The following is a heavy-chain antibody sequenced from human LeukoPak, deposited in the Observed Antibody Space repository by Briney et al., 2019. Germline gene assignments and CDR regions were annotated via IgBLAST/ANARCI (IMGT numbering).Heavy chain of an antibody. J-gene: IGHJ3*02. CDR3: ARDDSDGWSHDI. V-gene: IGHV3-48*03. Sequence: GGSLRLSCAASGFTFNSYEMNWVRQAPGKGLEWVSYISRSGDTINYADPVKGRFTVSRDTAKNLLYLQMNSLTVDDSAVYYCARDDSDGWSHDIWGQGTRVTVSS. CDR2: ISRSGDTI. D-gene: IGHD6-19*01. CDR1: GFTFNSYE.